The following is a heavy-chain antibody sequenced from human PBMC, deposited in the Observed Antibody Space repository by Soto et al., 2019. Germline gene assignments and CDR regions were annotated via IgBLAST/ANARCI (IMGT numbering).Heavy chain of an antibody. J-gene: IGHJ5*02. CDR2: TYFRSKWYT. CDR3: ARDMHAGFTHYFDP. D-gene: IGHD1-26*01. Sequence: SQTLSLTCAISGDSVSSNSAAWNWIRQSSSRGLEWLGRTYFRSKWYTGYAPSVKSRITINPDTSKNQFSLQLTSMTAADTAVYYCARDMHAGFTHYFDPWGQGTLVTVSS. CDR1: GDSVSSNSAA. V-gene: IGHV6-1*01.